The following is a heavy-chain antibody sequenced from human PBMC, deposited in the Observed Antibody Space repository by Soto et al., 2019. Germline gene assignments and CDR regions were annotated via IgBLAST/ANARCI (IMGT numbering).Heavy chain of an antibody. J-gene: IGHJ4*02. CDR1: GFTFTAFA. CDR3: AKDRYFDSYHFDY. CDR2: ISYDGRDS. D-gene: IGHD3-9*01. Sequence: QVQLVESGGGVVPPGTSLRLSCAVSGFTFTAFAIHWVRQAPGKGLEWVAVISYDGRDSHYADSVKGRLTISRDNSKNTVFLQIISLTTEDTAVYYCAKDRYFDSYHFDYWGQGTRVTVSS. V-gene: IGHV3-30*04.